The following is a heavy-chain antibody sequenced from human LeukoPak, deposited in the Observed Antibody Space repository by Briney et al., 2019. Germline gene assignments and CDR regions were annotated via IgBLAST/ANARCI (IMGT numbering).Heavy chain of an antibody. Sequence: GGSLRLSCAASGFTFSSYAMSWVRQAPGKGLEWVANIKQDGSEKYYVDSVKGRFTISRDNAKNSLYLQMNSLRAEDTAVYYCARDKIVGATYFDYWGQGTLVTVSS. V-gene: IGHV3-7*01. CDR1: GFTFSSYA. D-gene: IGHD1-26*01. CDR2: IKQDGSEK. CDR3: ARDKIVGATYFDY. J-gene: IGHJ4*02.